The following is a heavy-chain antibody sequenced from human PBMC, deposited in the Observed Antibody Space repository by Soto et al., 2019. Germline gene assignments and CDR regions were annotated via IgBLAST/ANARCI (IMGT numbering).Heavy chain of an antibody. CDR1: GYTFTKYG. D-gene: IGHD3-16*01. CDR3: SREMAGLGGEYDY. Sequence: QVQLVQSGAEVKNPGASVKVSCKTSGYTFTKYGVGWVRQAPGQGLEWMGWISGSSGNANYAEKVQGRITLTTDTSTSTAYIVLRSLRSDDTAVYYCSREMAGLGGEYDYWGQGTLVTVSS. CDR2: ISGSSGNA. J-gene: IGHJ4*02. V-gene: IGHV1-18*01.